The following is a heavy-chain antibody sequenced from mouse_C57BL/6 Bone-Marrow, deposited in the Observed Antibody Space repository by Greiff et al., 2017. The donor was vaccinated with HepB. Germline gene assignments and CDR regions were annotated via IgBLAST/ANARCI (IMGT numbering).Heavy chain of an antibody. D-gene: IGHD1-1*01. CDR1: GFSLSTFGMG. J-gene: IGHJ1*03. CDR3: ARIPLRFPYWYFDV. CDR2: IWWDDDK. V-gene: IGHV8-8*01. Sequence: QVTLKESGPGILQPSQTLSLTCSFSGFSLSTFGMGVGWIRQPSGKGLEWLAHIWWDDDKYYNPALKSRLTITKDTSKNQVFLKIANVDTADTATYYCARIPLRFPYWYFDVWGTGTTVTVSS.